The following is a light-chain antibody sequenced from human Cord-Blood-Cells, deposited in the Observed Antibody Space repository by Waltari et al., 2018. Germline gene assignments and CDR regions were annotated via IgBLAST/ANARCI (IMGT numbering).Light chain of an antibody. Sequence: SSELTQDPAVSVALGQTVRITCLGDSLRSYYASWYQQKPGQDPVLVIYAKNNRPSGIPDRFSGSSSGNTASLTITGAQAEDEADYYCNSRDSSGNNVVFGGGTKLTVL. J-gene: IGLJ2*01. CDR3: NSRDSSGNNVV. V-gene: IGLV3-19*01. CDR2: AKN. CDR1: SLRSYY.